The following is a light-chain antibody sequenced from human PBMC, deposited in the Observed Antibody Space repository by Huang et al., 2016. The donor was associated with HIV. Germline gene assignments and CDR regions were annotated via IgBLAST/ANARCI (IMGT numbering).Light chain of an antibody. CDR3: QQYYISPWT. CDR2: GAS. J-gene: IGKJ1*01. Sequence: HQQPGKAPKLLLYGASHLEGGVPSRFSGSGSGTDYTLPIKSLQPEDFATYYCQQYYISPWTFGQGTRVEIK. V-gene: IGKV1-NL1*01.